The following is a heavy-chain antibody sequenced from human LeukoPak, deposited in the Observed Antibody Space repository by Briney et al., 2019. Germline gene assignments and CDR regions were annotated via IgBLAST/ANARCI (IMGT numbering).Heavy chain of an antibody. CDR1: GGSFSGYY. Sequence: SETLSLTCAVYGGSFSGYYWSWIRQPPGKGLEWIGYIYYSGSTNYNPSLKSRVTISVDTSKNQFSLKLSSVTAADTAVYYCARVRRWLQSGAFDIWGQGTMVTVSS. V-gene: IGHV4-59*01. CDR2: IYYSGST. D-gene: IGHD5-24*01. J-gene: IGHJ3*02. CDR3: ARVRRWLQSGAFDI.